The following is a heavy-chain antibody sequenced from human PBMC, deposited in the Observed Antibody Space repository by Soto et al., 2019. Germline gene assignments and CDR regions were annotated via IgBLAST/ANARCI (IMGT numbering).Heavy chain of an antibody. D-gene: IGHD1-26*01. CDR3: ASGKWELLAAAGYYFDY. J-gene: IGHJ4*02. CDR1: GFTFSSYE. Sequence: GGSLRLSCAASGFTFSSYEMNWVRQAPGKGLEWVSYISSSGSTIYYADSVKGRFTISRDNAKNSLYLQMNSLRAEDTAVYYCASGKWELLAAAGYYFDYWGQGTMVTVYS. CDR2: ISSSGSTI. V-gene: IGHV3-48*03.